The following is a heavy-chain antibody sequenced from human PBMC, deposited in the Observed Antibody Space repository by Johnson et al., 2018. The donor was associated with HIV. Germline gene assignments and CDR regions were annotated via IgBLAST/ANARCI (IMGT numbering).Heavy chain of an antibody. CDR3: ARDGPRGSYGAFDI. CDR2: IGGRGGST. V-gene: IGHV3-23*04. Sequence: VQLVESGGGLVQPWGSLRLSCAASGFTFSTYAMTWVRQAPGKGLEWVSAIGGRGGSTYYADSVKGRFTISRDNSKNTLYLQMNSLRAEDRAVYYCARDGPRGSYGAFDIWGQGTMVTVSS. D-gene: IGHD1-26*01. J-gene: IGHJ3*02. CDR1: GFTFSTYA.